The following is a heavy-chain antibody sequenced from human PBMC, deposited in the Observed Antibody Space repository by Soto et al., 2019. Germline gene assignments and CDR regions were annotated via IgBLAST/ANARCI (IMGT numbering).Heavy chain of an antibody. J-gene: IGHJ5*02. CDR1: GFTFSSYA. CDR2: ISGSGGST. D-gene: IGHD6-13*01. V-gene: IGHV3-23*01. Sequence: PGGSLRLSCAASGFTFSSYAMSWVRQAPGKGLEWVSAISGSGGSTYYADSVKGRFTISRDNSKNTLYLQMNSLRAEDTAVYYCAKDPEHSSSWDNNWFDPWGQGTLVTVSS. CDR3: AKDPEHSSSWDNNWFDP.